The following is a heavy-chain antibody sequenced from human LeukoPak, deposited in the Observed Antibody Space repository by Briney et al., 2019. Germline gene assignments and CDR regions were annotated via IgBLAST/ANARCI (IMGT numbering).Heavy chain of an antibody. CDR1: GFTFSNYA. Sequence: PGGSLRLSCAASGFTFSNYAMSWVRQAPGKRLEWVSVIYSGGSTYYADSVKGRFTISRDNSKNTLYLQMNSLRAEDTAVYYCARRGYSYGSPFDFWGQGTLVTVSS. CDR2: IYSGGST. V-gene: IGHV3-66*04. J-gene: IGHJ4*02. CDR3: ARRGYSYGSPFDF. D-gene: IGHD5-18*01.